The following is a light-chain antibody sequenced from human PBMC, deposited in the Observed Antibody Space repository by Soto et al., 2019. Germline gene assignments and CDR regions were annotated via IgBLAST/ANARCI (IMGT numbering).Light chain of an antibody. V-gene: IGLV2-23*02. Sequence: QSALTQPASVSGSRGQSITISCTGTSSDVGSYNLVSWYQQHPGKAPKLMIYEVSKRPSGVSNRFSGSKSGNTASLTISGLQAEDEADYYCYSYAGSSSYVFGTGTKLTVL. CDR3: YSYAGSSSYV. CDR2: EVS. J-gene: IGLJ1*01. CDR1: SSDVGSYNL.